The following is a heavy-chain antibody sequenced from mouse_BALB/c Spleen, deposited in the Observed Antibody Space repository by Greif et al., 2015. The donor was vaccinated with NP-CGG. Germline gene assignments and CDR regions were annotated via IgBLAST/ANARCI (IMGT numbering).Heavy chain of an antibody. V-gene: IGHV1S22*01. CDR3: TRLGNYGY. Sequence: LQQSGSELVRPGASVKLSCKASGYTFTSYWMHWVKQRPGQGLEWIGNIYPGSGSTNYDEKFKSKATPTVDTSSSTAYMQLSSLTSEDSAVYYCTRLGNYGYWGQGTTLTVSS. CDR1: GYTFTSYW. D-gene: IGHD2-1*01. CDR2: IYPGSGST. J-gene: IGHJ2*01.